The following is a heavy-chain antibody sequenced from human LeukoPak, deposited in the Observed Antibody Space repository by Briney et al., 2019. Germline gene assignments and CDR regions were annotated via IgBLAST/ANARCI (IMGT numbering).Heavy chain of an antibody. CDR1: GFTFDDYA. Sequence: GGSLRLSCAASGFTFDDYAMHWVRQAPGKGLEWVSGISWNSGSIGYADSVKGRFTISRDNAKNSLYLQMNSLRAEDTALYYCAKDIGRGYRTLFFDYWGQGTLVTVSS. CDR3: AKDIGRGYRTLFFDY. V-gene: IGHV3-9*01. D-gene: IGHD5-18*01. CDR2: ISWNSGSI. J-gene: IGHJ4*02.